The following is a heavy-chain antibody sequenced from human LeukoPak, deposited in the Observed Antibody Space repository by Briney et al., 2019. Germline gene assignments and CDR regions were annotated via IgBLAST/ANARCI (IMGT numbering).Heavy chain of an antibody. Sequence: SETLSLTCTVSGDSISSYYWSWIRQPPGKGREWIGYIYYSGSTNYNPSLKSRVTISVDTSKNQFSLKLSSVTAADTAVYYCAREKKGDILTGQGVYFDYWGQGTLVTVSS. J-gene: IGHJ4*02. CDR2: IYYSGST. V-gene: IGHV4-59*01. CDR3: AREKKGDILTGQGVYFDY. CDR1: GDSISSYY. D-gene: IGHD3-9*01.